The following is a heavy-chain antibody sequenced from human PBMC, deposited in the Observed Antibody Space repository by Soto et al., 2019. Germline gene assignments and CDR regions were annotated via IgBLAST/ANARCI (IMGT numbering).Heavy chain of an antibody. V-gene: IGHV3-23*01. J-gene: IGHJ4*02. Sequence: EVQLLESGGGLVQPGGSLRLSCAASGFTFSSYAMNWVRQALGKGLEWVSVISGSGGSTYYADSVKGRFTISRDNSKNTLYLQMKSLGAEDTAVYYCAKRASGSYFDYWGQGTLVTVSS. CDR2: ISGSGGST. D-gene: IGHD3-10*01. CDR3: AKRASGSYFDY. CDR1: GFTFSSYA.